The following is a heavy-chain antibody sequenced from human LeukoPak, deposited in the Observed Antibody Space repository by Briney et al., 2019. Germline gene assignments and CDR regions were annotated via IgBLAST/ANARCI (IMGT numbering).Heavy chain of an antibody. CDR2: IYSGDST. Sequence: GGSLRLSCAVSGFSIDYTYMTWVRQAPGKGPQWVSIIYSGDSTYYADSVKGRLTISRHISKNTLYLQMNSLRLDDTAVYYCAREGVVGAFDIWGQGTMVTVSS. CDR3: AREGVVGAFDI. CDR1: GFSIDYTY. D-gene: IGHD2-15*01. V-gene: IGHV3-53*04. J-gene: IGHJ3*02.